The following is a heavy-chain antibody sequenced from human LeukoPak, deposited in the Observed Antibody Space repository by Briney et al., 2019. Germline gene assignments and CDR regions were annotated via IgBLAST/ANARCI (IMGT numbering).Heavy chain of an antibody. J-gene: IGHJ6*02. V-gene: IGHV3-11*05. Sequence: GGSLTLSCAASGFTFSDYYMSWIRQAPGKGLEWVSYISPSSSYTDYADSVKGRFTISRDNAKNSLYLQMTSLRAEDTAVYYCARGHYGMDVWGQGTTVTVSS. CDR3: ARGHYGMDV. CDR1: GFTFSDYY. CDR2: ISPSSSYT.